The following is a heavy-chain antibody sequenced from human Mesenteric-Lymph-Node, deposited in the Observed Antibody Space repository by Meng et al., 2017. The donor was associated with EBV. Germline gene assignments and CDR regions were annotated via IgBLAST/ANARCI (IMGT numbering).Heavy chain of an antibody. CDR2: TNEDGGIT. CDR3: SRDLVGSDDD. CDR1: GFTFSRYW. V-gene: IGHV3-74*01. J-gene: IGHJ4*02. Sequence: EGQLVGSGGALVQPWGSLRLSCAASGFTFSRYWMHWVRQAPGKGLVWVSRTNEDGGITTYADSVKGRFTISRDNTKNTLYLQMNSLRAEDTGVYFCSRDLVGSDDDWGQGTLVTASS. D-gene: IGHD6-25*01.